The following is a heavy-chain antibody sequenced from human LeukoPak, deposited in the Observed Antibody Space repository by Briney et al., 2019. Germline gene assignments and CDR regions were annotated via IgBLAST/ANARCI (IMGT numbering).Heavy chain of an antibody. CDR3: AREGWSGYFGYYYGMDV. CDR1: GGSIGSYY. D-gene: IGHD3-3*01. J-gene: IGHJ6*02. V-gene: IGHV4-59*01. Sequence: PSETLSLTCTVSGGSIGSYYWSWIRQPPGKGLEWIGYIYYSGSTNYNPSLKSRVTISVDTSKNQFSLKLSSVTAADTAVHYCAREGWSGYFGYYYGMDVWGQGTTVTVSS. CDR2: IYYSGST.